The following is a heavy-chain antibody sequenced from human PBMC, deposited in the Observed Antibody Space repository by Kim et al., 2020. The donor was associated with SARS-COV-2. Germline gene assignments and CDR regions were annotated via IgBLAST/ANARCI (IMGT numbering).Heavy chain of an antibody. CDR1: GGSISSYY. CDR2: IYYSGST. CDR3: ARGYGSGSYYAADY. Sequence: SETLSLTCTVSGGSISSYYWSWIRQPPGKGLEWIGYIYYSGSTNYNPSLKSRVTISVDTSKNQFSLKLSSVTAADTAVYYCARGYGSGSYYAADYWGQGTLVTVSS. D-gene: IGHD3-10*01. J-gene: IGHJ4*02. V-gene: IGHV4-59*13.